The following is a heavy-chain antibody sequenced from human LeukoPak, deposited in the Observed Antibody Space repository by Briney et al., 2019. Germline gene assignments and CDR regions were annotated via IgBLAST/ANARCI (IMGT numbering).Heavy chain of an antibody. CDR2: IKQDGSGK. V-gene: IGHV3-7*03. CDR3: APPTMVRGVIPFDI. J-gene: IGHJ3*02. D-gene: IGHD3-10*01. Sequence: GGSLRLSCAASGFTFSSYWMTWVRQAPGKGLEWVANIKQDGSGKYYVASVKGRFTISRDNAKNSLYLQMNSLRAEDTAVYYCAPPTMVRGVIPFDIWGQGTMVTVSS. CDR1: GFTFSSYW.